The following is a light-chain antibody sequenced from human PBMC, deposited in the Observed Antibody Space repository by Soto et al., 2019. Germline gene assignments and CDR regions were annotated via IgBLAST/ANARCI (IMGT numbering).Light chain of an antibody. Sequence: GLTQSPCTLSLSQGERATLSCRASQSVSSSYLAWYQQKPGQAPRLLIYGASNRATGIPDRFSGSGSGTDFTLTISRLEPEDFAVYYCQQYVSSGTFGQGTKVAIK. V-gene: IGKV3-20*01. CDR1: QSVSSSY. J-gene: IGKJ1*01. CDR3: QQYVSSGT. CDR2: GAS.